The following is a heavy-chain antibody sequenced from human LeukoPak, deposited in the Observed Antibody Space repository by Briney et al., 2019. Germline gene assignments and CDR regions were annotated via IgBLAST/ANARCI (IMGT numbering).Heavy chain of an antibody. Sequence: SETLSLTCTVSGGSISNYYWSWIRQPPGKGLECIGYIYYSGSTNYNPSLKSRVTISVDTSKNQFSLKLSSVTAADTAIYYCARGVVAAAGRTFDFWGQGTLVTVSS. J-gene: IGHJ4*02. D-gene: IGHD6-13*01. CDR1: GGSISNYY. CDR3: ARGVVAAAGRTFDF. CDR2: IYYSGST. V-gene: IGHV4-59*01.